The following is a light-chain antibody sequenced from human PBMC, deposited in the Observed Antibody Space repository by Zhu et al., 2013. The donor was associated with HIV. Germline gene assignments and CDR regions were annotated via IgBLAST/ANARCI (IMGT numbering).Light chain of an antibody. V-gene: IGKV1-5*01. CDR2: DAS. J-gene: IGKJ4*01. CDR1: QTINNW. Sequence: DIQMTQSPSTLSASVGDRVTITCRASQTINNWLAWYQQKPGKAPKLLIYDASSLENGVPSRFSGSGSGTEFTLTITSLQPEDYATYFCQQYNDYYPLTFGGGTKVDIK. CDR3: QQYNDYYPLT.